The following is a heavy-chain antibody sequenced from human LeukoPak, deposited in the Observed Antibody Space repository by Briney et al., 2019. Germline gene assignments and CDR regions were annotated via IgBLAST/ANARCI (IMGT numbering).Heavy chain of an antibody. Sequence: GGSLRLSCAASGFTFSKYWMLWVRQATGKGLESVSRINTDGTVTTYADSAKGRFTVSRDNADNTMFLQMNSVRDEDTAVYYCATKQWLAPPPDSWGQGTPVTVSS. V-gene: IGHV3-74*01. J-gene: IGHJ5*01. CDR2: INTDGTVT. CDR3: ATKQWLAPPPDS. D-gene: IGHD6-19*01. CDR1: GFTFSKYW.